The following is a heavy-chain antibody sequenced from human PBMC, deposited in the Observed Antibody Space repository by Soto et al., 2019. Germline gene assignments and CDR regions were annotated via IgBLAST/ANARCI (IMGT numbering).Heavy chain of an antibody. CDR2: IYTSGST. J-gene: IGHJ5*02. CDR1: GDSISSYY. Sequence: SSETLSLTCTVSGDSISSYYLNWIRQPAGKGLEWIGRIYTSGSTIYNPSLRSRVTMSVDTSKNQFSLKLNSVTAADTAVYYCARTEIAAAGGRWFDPWGQGTLVTVYS. V-gene: IGHV4-4*07. CDR3: ARTEIAAAGGRWFDP. D-gene: IGHD6-13*01.